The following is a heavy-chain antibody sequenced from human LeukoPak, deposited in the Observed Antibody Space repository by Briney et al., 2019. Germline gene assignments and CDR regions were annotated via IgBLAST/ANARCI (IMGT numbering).Heavy chain of an antibody. CDR1: GFTFSSYS. V-gene: IGHV3-21*01. CDR2: ISSRSSYI. CDR3: ARNLYSGYDLDY. D-gene: IGHD5-12*01. J-gene: IGHJ4*02. Sequence: PGGSLRLSFAASGFTFSSYSMNGVRQAPGKGLEWVSSISSRSSYIYYADSVKGRFTISRDNAKNSLYLPMNRRRAQDTAVHYCARNLYSGYDLDYWGQGTLVTVSS.